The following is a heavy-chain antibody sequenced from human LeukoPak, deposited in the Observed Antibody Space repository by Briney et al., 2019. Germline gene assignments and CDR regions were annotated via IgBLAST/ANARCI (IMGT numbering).Heavy chain of an antibody. V-gene: IGHV3-30*02. CDR2: IRYDGSNK. J-gene: IGHJ4*02. D-gene: IGHD3-22*01. Sequence: GGSLRLSCAASGFTFSSYGMHWVRQAPGKGLEWVAFIRYDGSNKYYADSVKGRFTISRDNSKNTLYLQMNSLRAEDTAVYYCAKEGSSGYYSLFDYWGQGTLVTVSS. CDR3: AKEGSSGYYSLFDY. CDR1: GFTFSSYG.